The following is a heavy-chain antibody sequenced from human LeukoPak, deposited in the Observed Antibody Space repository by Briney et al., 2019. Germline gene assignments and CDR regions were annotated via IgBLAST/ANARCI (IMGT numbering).Heavy chain of an antibody. CDR3: ARRSDSSGYFHLDY. V-gene: IGHV5-51*01. CDR2: IYPRDSDT. Sequence: GESLKISFKGSGYSLTSYWLGWVRPMPGKGLEWMGIIYPRDSDTRYSPSFQGQVTISADKSISNAYLQWSSLKASDTAIYYCARRSDSSGYFHLDYWGQGTLVTVSS. J-gene: IGHJ4*02. CDR1: GYSLTSYW. D-gene: IGHD3-22*01.